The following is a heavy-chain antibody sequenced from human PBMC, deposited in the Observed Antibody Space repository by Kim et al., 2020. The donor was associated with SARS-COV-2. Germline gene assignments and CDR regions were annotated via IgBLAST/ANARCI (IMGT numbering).Heavy chain of an antibody. D-gene: IGHD3-22*01. CDR1: GFTFSSYA. Sequence: GGSLRLSCAASGFTFSSYAMHWVRQAPGKGLEWVAVISYDGSNKYYADSVKGRFTISRDNSKNTLYLQMNSLRAEDTAVYYCARAYYYDSSGYSDYWGQG. V-gene: IGHV3-30*04. J-gene: IGHJ4*02. CDR2: ISYDGSNK. CDR3: ARAYYYDSSGYSDY.